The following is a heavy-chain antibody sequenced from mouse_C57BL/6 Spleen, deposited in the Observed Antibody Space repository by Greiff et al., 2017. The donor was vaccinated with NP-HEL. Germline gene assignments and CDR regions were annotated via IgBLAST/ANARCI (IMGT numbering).Heavy chain of an antibody. Sequence: VQLQESGPELVKPGASVKISCKASGYAFSSSWMNWVKQRPGKGLEWIGRIYPGDGDTNYNGKFKGKATLTADKSSSTAYMQLSSLTSEDSAVYFCALSSFYYFDYWGKGTTLTVSS. J-gene: IGHJ2*01. D-gene: IGHD1-1*01. CDR1: GYAFSSSW. CDR2: IYPGDGDT. CDR3: ALSSFYYFDY. V-gene: IGHV1-82*01.